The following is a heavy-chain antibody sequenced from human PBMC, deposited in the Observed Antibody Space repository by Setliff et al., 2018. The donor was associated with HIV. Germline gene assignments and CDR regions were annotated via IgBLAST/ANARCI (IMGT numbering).Heavy chain of an antibody. CDR3: ATRAYDSRGYLRSRVSGAAFDI. CDR1: GFTFTEYY. V-gene: IGHV1-24*01. CDR2: FDPQYDKT. Sequence: ASVKVSCKASGFTFTEYYIHWVRQAPGKGLEWMGGFDPQYDKTFYAQKFQGRVTMSEDTSTDTAYMELSSRRSEDTAVYYCATRAYDSRGYLRSRVSGAAFDIWGQGTMVTVS. J-gene: IGHJ3*02. D-gene: IGHD3-22*01.